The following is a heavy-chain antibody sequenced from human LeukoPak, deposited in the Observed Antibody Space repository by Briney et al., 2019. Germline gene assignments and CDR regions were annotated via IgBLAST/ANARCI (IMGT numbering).Heavy chain of an antibody. Sequence: GGSLRLSCVASEFTFSGYSMTWVRQGPERGLEWVSAISSSGASTYYADSVKGRFTISRDNSKNTLYLQMNSLTAEDTAVYYCSKNSKRSGWYQDYWGQGTLVTVSS. D-gene: IGHD6-19*01. J-gene: IGHJ4*02. CDR3: SKNSKRSGWYQDY. CDR1: EFTFSGYS. V-gene: IGHV3-23*01. CDR2: ISSSGAST.